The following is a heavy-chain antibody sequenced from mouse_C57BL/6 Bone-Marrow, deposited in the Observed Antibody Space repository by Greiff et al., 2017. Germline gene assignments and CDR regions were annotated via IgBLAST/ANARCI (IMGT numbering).Heavy chain of an antibody. CDR3: TFGSSPYYYAMDY. CDR2: IYPGNSDT. Sequence: EVQLQQSGTVLARPGASVKMSCKTSGYTFTSYWMHWVKQRPGQGLEWIGAIYPGNSDTSYNQKFKGKAKLTAVTSASTAYMELSSLTNEDSAVYSCTFGSSPYYYAMDYWGQGTSVTVSS. D-gene: IGHD1-1*01. V-gene: IGHV1-5*01. CDR1: GYTFTSYW. J-gene: IGHJ4*01.